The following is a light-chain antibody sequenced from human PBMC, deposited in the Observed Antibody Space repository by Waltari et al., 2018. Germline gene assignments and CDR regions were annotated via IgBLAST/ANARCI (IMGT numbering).Light chain of an antibody. CDR3: QETYTPPWT. CDR1: QSVSTH. J-gene: IGKJ1*01. CDR2: SAS. V-gene: IGKV1-39*01. Sequence: DIQMTQSPLSLSASVGDRVTVTCRASQSVSTHLNWYQHNPGKAPELLVYSASFLETGVPSRFSAGGSGTDFNFTITAVQTEDFATYYCQETYTPPWTFGPGTRLEIK.